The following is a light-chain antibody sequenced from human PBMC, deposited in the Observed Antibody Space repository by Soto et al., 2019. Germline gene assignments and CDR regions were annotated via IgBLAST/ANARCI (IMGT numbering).Light chain of an antibody. Sequence: ETLLTQSPATLSVSPGERVTLSCRASQSVRDNLAWYQQKPGQAPRLLIYGASTRAPGIPDRFSGSGFGTEFSLTISSLQSEDFAVYYCQQHNDLHPSTFGQGTKLDIK. CDR3: QQHNDLHPST. CDR2: GAS. V-gene: IGKV3-15*01. CDR1: QSVRDN. J-gene: IGKJ2*01.